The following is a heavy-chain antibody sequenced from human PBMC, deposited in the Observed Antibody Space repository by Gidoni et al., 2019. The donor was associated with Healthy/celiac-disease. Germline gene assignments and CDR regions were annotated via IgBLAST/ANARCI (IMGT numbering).Heavy chain of an antibody. CDR2: ISGSGGST. J-gene: IGHJ4*02. CDR3: AKARYDSSGLFDY. Sequence: EVQLLESGGGLVQPGGSLRLSCAASGFTFSSYAMSWVRQAPGKGLGWVSAISGSGGSTYYADSVKGRFTISRDNSKNTLYLQMNSLRAEDTAVYYCAKARYDSSGLFDYWGQGTLVTVSS. V-gene: IGHV3-23*01. D-gene: IGHD3-22*01. CDR1: GFTFSSYA.